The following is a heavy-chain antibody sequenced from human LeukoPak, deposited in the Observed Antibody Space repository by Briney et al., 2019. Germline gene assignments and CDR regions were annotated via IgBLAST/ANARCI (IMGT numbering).Heavy chain of an antibody. CDR2: IYSGGST. CDR3: ARGPPKGYGSGSLDY. J-gene: IGHJ4*02. Sequence: GGSLRLSCAASGFTVSSNYMIWVRQAPGKGLQWVSVIYSGGSTYYADSVKGRFTISRDNSKNTLYLQMNSLRAEDTAVYYCARGPPKGYGSGSLDYWGQGTLVTVSS. D-gene: IGHD3-10*01. CDR1: GFTVSSNY. V-gene: IGHV3-66*01.